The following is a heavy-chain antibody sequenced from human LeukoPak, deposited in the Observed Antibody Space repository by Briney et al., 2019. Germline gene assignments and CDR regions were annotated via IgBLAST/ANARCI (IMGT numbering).Heavy chain of an antibody. V-gene: IGHV4-34*01. CDR1: GGSFSDYY. D-gene: IGHD3-10*01. CDR2: INHSGRT. J-gene: IGHJ4*02. Sequence: PSETLSLTCVVYGGSFSDYYWTWIRQPPGKGLEWIGEINHSGRTNYNPSLKSRVTVSLDTSKNQFSLKLNSVIAADTAVYYCARGGRSEYYGSGSHDYWGQGTLVTVSS. CDR3: ARGGRSEYYGSGSHDY.